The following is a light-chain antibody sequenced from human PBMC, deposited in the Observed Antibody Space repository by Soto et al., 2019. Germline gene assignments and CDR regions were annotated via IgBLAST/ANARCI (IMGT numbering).Light chain of an antibody. CDR3: QQYNNWPWT. CDR1: QSISDT. CDR2: GAS. J-gene: IGKJ1*01. V-gene: IGKV3-15*01. Sequence: ETVMTQSPATLSVSPWVRATLSCRASQSISDTLAWYQQKPGQAPRLLIYGASTRATGFPARFSGSGSGTDFTLTISSLQSEDLAVYYCQQYNNWPWTFGQGTKVDIK.